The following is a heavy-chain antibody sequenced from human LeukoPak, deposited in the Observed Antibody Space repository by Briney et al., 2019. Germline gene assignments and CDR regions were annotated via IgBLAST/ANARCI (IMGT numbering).Heavy chain of an antibody. Sequence: RPGGSLRLSCAASVFTFSSYAMHWVRQAPGKGLEWVAVISYDGSNKYYADSVKGRFTISRDNSKNTLYLQMNSLRAEDTAVYYCARDSFLVAAAGTGNLDYWGQGTLVTVSS. CDR2: ISYDGSNK. D-gene: IGHD6-13*01. CDR1: VFTFSSYA. V-gene: IGHV3-30-3*01. J-gene: IGHJ4*02. CDR3: ARDSFLVAAAGTGNLDY.